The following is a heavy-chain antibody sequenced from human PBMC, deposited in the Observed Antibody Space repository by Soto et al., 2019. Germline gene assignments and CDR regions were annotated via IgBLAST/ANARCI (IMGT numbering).Heavy chain of an antibody. J-gene: IGHJ4*02. CDR1: GVSISSGGYY. V-gene: IGHV4-31*03. Sequence: TLSLTCTVSGVSISSGGYYWSWIRQHPGKGLEWIGYIYYSGSTYYNPSLKSRVTISVDTSKNQFSLKLSSVTAADTAVYYCARARSVYYDFWSGYSYFDYWGQGTLVTVSS. D-gene: IGHD3-3*01. CDR3: ARARSVYYDFWSGYSYFDY. CDR2: IYYSGST.